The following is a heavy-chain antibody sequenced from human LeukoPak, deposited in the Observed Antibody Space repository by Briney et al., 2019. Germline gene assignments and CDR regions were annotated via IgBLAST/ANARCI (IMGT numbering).Heavy chain of an antibody. Sequence: GGSLRLSCAASGFTFSSYSMNWVRQAPGKGLEWVSSISSSSSYIYYADSVEGRFTISRDNAKNSLYLQVNSLRAEDTAVYYCARASRPITIFVVVIVEYFQHWGQGTLVTVSS. J-gene: IGHJ1*01. CDR2: ISSSSSYI. V-gene: IGHV3-21*01. CDR1: GFTFSSYS. CDR3: ARASRPITIFVVVIVEYFQH. D-gene: IGHD3-3*01.